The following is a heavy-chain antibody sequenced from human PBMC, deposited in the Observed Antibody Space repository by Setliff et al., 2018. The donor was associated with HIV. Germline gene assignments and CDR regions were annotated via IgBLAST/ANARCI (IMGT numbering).Heavy chain of an antibody. CDR2: ISHSGTT. CDR1: GYPISSGDY. V-gene: IGHV4-38-2*02. D-gene: IGHD3-22*01. J-gene: IGHJ4*02. Sequence: SETLSLTCTVSGYPISSGDYWGWIRQPPGKGLEWIGSISHSGTTYYNPSLKSRVTILVDTSKNQFSLKLSSVTAADTAVYYCARAASYYDSSGYVSGSYIQYWGQGTMVTVSS. CDR3: ARAASYYDSSGYVSGSYIQY.